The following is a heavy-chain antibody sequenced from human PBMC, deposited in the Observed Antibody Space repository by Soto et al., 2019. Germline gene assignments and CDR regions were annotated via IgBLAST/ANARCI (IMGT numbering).Heavy chain of an antibody. Sequence: QVQLVESGGGVVQPGRSLRLSCAASGFPFSSYGIYWVRQAPGKGLEWVAFISYDGINKYYAGSVKGRFTISRDNSKNTLSLQMNSLIAEDTAVYYCAARIAAAEDYFDSWGQGTLVTVSS. CDR3: AARIAAAEDYFDS. CDR1: GFPFSSYG. V-gene: IGHV3-30*03. CDR2: ISYDGINK. D-gene: IGHD6-13*01. J-gene: IGHJ4*02.